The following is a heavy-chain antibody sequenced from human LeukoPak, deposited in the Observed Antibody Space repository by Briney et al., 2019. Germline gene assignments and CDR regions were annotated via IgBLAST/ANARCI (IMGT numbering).Heavy chain of an antibody. D-gene: IGHD2-15*01. CDR3: ARDRVVGLGLDNAFDI. Sequence: GSSVKVSCRASGGIFSRYAISWVRQAPGQGLEWMGGIIPIFGTANYAQKFQGRVTITADESTSTAYMELSSLRSEDTAVYFCARDRVVGLGLDNAFDIWGQGTLVTVSS. CDR1: GGIFSRYA. V-gene: IGHV1-69*01. J-gene: IGHJ4*02. CDR2: IIPIFGTA.